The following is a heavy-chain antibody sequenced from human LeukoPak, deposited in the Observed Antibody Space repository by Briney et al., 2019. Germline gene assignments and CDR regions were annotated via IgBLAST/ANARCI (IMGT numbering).Heavy chain of an antibody. D-gene: IGHD6-13*01. V-gene: IGHV3-48*03. CDR3: AKDATAVVGTVYMDV. Sequence: GGSLRLSCAASGFTFSNYEMNWVRQAPGKGLEWISHISNIGDIIHYADSVEGRFTISRDNAKNSLYLQMNSLRAEDTAVYYCAKDATAVVGTVYMDVWGKGTTVTVSS. CDR1: GFTFSNYE. J-gene: IGHJ6*03. CDR2: ISNIGDII.